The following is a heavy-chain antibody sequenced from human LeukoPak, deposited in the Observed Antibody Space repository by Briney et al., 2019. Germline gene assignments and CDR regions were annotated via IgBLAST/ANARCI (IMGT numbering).Heavy chain of an antibody. V-gene: IGHV4-61*01. D-gene: IGHD1-26*01. Sequence: SETPSLTCTVSNGSLSSGSYYWSWILQAPRKGLEWIGYISYSGSTNYNPSLKSRVTISVDTSKNQFSLNLRSVTAADTAVYYCARSIVGGSFDDWGQGTLFTVSS. CDR1: NGSLSSGSYY. CDR2: ISYSGST. CDR3: ARSIVGGSFDD. J-gene: IGHJ4*02.